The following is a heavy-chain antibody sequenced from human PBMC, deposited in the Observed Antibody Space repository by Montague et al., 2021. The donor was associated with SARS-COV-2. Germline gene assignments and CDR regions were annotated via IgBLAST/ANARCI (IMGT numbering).Heavy chain of an antibody. CDR2: IYYSGST. CDR3: TRLTAGYCSGGSCYWGTGFDY. D-gene: IGHD2-15*01. J-gene: IGHJ4*02. V-gene: IGHV4-31*03. CDR1: GGSISSSSYY. Sequence: TLSLTCTVSGGSISSSSYYWGWIRQHPGKGLEWIGYIYYSGSTYYNPSLKSRVTISVDTSKNQFSLKLSSVTAADTAVYYCTRLTAGYCSGGSCYWGTGFDYWGQGTLVTVSS.